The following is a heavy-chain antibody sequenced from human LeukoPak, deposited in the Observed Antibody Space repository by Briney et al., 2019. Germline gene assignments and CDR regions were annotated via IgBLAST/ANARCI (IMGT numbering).Heavy chain of an antibody. CDR3: ASWPVGWYGEDS. V-gene: IGHV3-53*01. CDR1: GPSVSSNF. Sequence: GGSLRLSCAATGPSVSSNFMSWVRQAPGKGLEWVSVIYGGGSTYYADSVKGRFTISRDTPKNTLYLQMNSLRVEDTAVYYCASWPVGWYGEDSWGQGTLVTVSS. D-gene: IGHD6-19*01. CDR2: IYGGGST. J-gene: IGHJ4*02.